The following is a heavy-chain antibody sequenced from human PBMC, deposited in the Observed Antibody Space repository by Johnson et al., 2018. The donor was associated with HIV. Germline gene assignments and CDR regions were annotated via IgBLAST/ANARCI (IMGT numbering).Heavy chain of an antibody. CDR1: GFTFSSYW. Sequence: VQLVESGGGVVQPGGSLRLSCAAYGFTFSSYWMHWVRQTPGKGLVWVSCIRFDGGDTPYADSVRGRFTISRDNAKNTLYLQMTSLRVEDTAVYYCVRDKGIAARPEAVDIWGKGTMVTGSS. D-gene: IGHD6-6*01. CDR3: VRDKGIAARPEAVDI. J-gene: IGHJ3*02. CDR2: IRFDGGDT. V-gene: IGHV3-74*01.